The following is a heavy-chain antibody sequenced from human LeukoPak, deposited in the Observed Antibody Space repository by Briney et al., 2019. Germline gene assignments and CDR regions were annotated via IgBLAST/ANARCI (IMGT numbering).Heavy chain of an antibody. CDR3: ARDLAGSRDK. D-gene: IGHD2-15*01. CDR1: GFTFSSYA. J-gene: IGHJ4*02. Sequence: PGGSLRLSCAASGFTFSSYAMHWVRQAPGEGPVWVSRINPGGSWTDYVDSVRGRFTISRDNAKNTLYLQMNSLRAEDTAVYYCARDLAGSRDKWGQGTLVTVSS. CDR2: INPGGSWT. V-gene: IGHV3-74*01.